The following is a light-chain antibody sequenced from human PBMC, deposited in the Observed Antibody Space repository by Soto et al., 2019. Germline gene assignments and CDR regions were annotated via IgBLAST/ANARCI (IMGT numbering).Light chain of an antibody. V-gene: IGLV2-14*01. CDR2: EVS. J-gene: IGLJ1*01. CDR3: GSYTSTDTPVV. Sequence: QSALAQPSSVSGSPGQSITISCTGTSTDVGGYNYVSWYQHHPGKGPKLIIYEVSIRPSGVSDRFSGSKSGNKASLIISNLEAEDESDYYCGSYTSTDTPVVFGTGTKLTVL. CDR1: STDVGGYNY.